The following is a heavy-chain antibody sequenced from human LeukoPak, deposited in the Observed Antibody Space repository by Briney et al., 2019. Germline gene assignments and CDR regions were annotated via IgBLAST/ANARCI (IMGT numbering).Heavy chain of an antibody. CDR3: ARAAYYSGGWPLDS. V-gene: IGHV3-30*02. D-gene: IGHD6-19*01. CDR2: IRADGTNK. J-gene: IGHJ5*02. CDR1: GFTFSDYG. Sequence: PGGSLRLSCAVSGFTFSDYGMQWVRQVPGKGLEWMAFIRADGTNKHYADSVKGRFTISRDNSKNTLYLQMNSLRPEDTAVYSCARAAYYSGGWPLDSWGPGTQVTVSS.